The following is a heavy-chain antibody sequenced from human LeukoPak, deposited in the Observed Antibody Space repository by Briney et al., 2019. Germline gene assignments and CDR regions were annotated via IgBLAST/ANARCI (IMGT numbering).Heavy chain of an antibody. CDR1: GYTFTSYG. CDR2: ISAYNGNT. CDR3: ARFWGTLGTSDY. J-gene: IGHJ4*02. Sequence: ASVKVSCKASGYTFTSYGISWVRQAPGQGLDGLGWISAYNGNTNYAQKLQGRVTMTTDTSTSTAYMELRSLRSDDTAVYYCARFWGTLGTSDYWGQGTLVTVSS. V-gene: IGHV1-18*01. D-gene: IGHD7-27*01.